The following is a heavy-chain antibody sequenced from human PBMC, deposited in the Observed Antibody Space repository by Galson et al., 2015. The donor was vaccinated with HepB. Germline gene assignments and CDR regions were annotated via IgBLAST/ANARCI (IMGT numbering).Heavy chain of an antibody. D-gene: IGHD3-10*01. CDR3: ARDEGISLVRGVVMYSGMDV. CDR1: GYTFTTYG. Sequence: SVKVSCKASGYTFTTYGITWVRQAPGQGLEWMGWINTNTGNPTYAQGFTRRFALSLDTSVTTTYLQISSLKAEDTAVYYCARDEGISLVRGVVMYSGMDVWGQGTTVTVSS. J-gene: IGHJ6*02. V-gene: IGHV7-4-1*02. CDR2: INTNTGNP.